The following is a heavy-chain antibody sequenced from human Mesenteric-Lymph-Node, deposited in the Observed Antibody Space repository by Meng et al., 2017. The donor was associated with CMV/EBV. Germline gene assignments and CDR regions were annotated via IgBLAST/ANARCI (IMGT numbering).Heavy chain of an antibody. CDR2: IYWDGDK. V-gene: IGHV2-5*02. CDR1: TSAMG. J-gene: IGHJ5*02. D-gene: IGHD2-2*01. CDR3: AHSVRGYCSSTSCPNWFDP. Sequence: TSAMGVGWIRQPPGKALEWLAVIYWDGDKFYSPSLKGRLTITADTSKNQVVLTMTNMDPVDTATYYCAHSVRGYCSSTSCPNWFDPWGQGTLVTVSS.